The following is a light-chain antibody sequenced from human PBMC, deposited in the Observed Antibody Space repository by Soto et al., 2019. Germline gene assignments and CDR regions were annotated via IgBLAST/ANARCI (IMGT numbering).Light chain of an antibody. Sequence: EIVLTQSPATLSLSPGERATLSCRASQSVSSYLAWYQQKPGQAPRLLIYDASNRATGIPARFSGSGSGTEFTLTISSLEPEDFAVYYCHQRSNWPRTFGQGTKV. CDR3: HQRSNWPRT. J-gene: IGKJ1*01. V-gene: IGKV3-11*01. CDR2: DAS. CDR1: QSVSSY.